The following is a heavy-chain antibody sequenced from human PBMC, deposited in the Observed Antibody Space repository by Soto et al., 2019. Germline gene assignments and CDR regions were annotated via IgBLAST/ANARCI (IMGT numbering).Heavy chain of an antibody. Sequence: GGSLRLSCAGSGFTFSSYAMHWVRQAPGKGLEWVAVISYDGSNKYYADSVKGRFTISRDNSKNTLYLQMNSLRAEDTAVYYCARDYGSTYYDILTGYHYANWFDPWGQGTLVTVSS. J-gene: IGHJ5*02. CDR2: ISYDGSNK. D-gene: IGHD3-9*01. V-gene: IGHV3-30-3*01. CDR1: GFTFSSYA. CDR3: ARDYGSTYYDILTGYHYANWFDP.